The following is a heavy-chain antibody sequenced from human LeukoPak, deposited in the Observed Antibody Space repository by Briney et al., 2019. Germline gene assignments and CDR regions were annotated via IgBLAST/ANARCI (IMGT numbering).Heavy chain of an antibody. Sequence: GGSLRLSCAASGLTFSSYWMSWVRQAPGKGLEWVANIKQGGSEKYYVDSVKGRFTISRDNAKNSLYLQMNSLRAEDTAVYYCARLGGVDAFDIWGQGTMVTVSS. CDR2: IKQGGSEK. V-gene: IGHV3-7*01. CDR3: ARLGGVDAFDI. J-gene: IGHJ3*02. CDR1: GLTFSSYW. D-gene: IGHD3-16*01.